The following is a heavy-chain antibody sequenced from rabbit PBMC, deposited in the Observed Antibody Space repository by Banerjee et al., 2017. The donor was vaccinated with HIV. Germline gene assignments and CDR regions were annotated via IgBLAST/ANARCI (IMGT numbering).Heavy chain of an antibody. Sequence: QEQLVEYGGDLVQPEGSLTLTCKASGFSFSSGYDMCWVRQAPGKGLEWIACIGAASSGSTYYASWVNGRFTISKTSSTTVTLQMTSLTAADTATYFCARDLAGVIGWNFNLWGQGTLVTVS. CDR1: GFSFSSGYD. CDR2: IGAASSGST. D-gene: IGHD4-1*01. V-gene: IGHV1S45*01. CDR3: ARDLAGVIGWNFNL. J-gene: IGHJ4*01.